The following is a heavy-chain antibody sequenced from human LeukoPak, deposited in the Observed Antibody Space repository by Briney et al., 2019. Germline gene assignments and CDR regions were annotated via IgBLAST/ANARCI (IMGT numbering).Heavy chain of an antibody. D-gene: IGHD3-3*01. CDR2: IYYSGST. V-gene: IGHV4-59*01. CDR3: ARAAHQYDFWSGYSTWYFDY. CDR1: GGSISSYY. Sequence: SETLSLTCTVSGGSISSYYWSWIRQPPGKGLEWIGYIYYSGSTNYNPSLKSRVTISVDTSKNQFSLKLSSVTAADTAVYYCARAAHQYDFWSGYSTWYFDYWGQGTLVTVSS. J-gene: IGHJ4*02.